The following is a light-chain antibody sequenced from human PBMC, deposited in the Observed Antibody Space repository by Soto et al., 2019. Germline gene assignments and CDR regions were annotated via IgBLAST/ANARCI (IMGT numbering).Light chain of an antibody. CDR2: GAS. V-gene: IGKV3-20*01. Sequence: EIVLTQSPGTLSLSPGERATLSCRASQSISSTYLAWYQQKPGQAPRLLIYGASSRATGIPDRFSGSGSGADVPLTISRLEPEDFAVYYCHQQGSAPPFTFGPGTKVDIK. CDR3: HQQGSAPPFT. J-gene: IGKJ3*01. CDR1: QSISSTY.